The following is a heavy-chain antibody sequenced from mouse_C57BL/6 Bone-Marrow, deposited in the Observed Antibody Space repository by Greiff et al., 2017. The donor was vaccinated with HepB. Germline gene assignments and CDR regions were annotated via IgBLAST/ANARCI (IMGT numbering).Heavy chain of an antibody. V-gene: IGHV5-9*01. CDR3: ARHERGDY. Sequence: EVQVVESGGGLVKPGGSLKLSCAASGFTFSSYTMSWVRQTPEKRLEWVATISGGGGNTYYPDSVKGRFTLSRDNAKNTLYLQMSSLRSEDTALYYCARHERGDYWGQGTTLTVSS. CDR2: ISGGGGNT. J-gene: IGHJ2*01. CDR1: GFTFSSYT.